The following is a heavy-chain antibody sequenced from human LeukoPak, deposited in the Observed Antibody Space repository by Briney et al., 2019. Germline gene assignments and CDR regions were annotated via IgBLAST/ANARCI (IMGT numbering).Heavy chain of an antibody. D-gene: IGHD1-7*01. CDR3: AKVLVGTTCFEY. CDR1: GFTFSSYS. CDR2: IRYDGSNK. V-gene: IGHV3-30*02. Sequence: GGSLRLSCAASGFTFSSYSMNWVRQAPGKGLEWVAFIRYDGSNKYYADSVKGRFTISRDNSKNTLYLQMNSLRAEDTAVYYCAKVLVGTTCFEYWGQGTLVTVSS. J-gene: IGHJ4*02.